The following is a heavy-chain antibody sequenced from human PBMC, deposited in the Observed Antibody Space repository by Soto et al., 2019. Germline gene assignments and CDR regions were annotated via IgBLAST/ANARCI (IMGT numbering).Heavy chain of an antibody. V-gene: IGHV3-74*01. CDR1: GFTFSNYW. D-gene: IGHD3-10*01. Sequence: EVQLVESGGGLVQPGGSLRLSCAASGFTFSNYWMHWVRQAPGKGLVWVSRINSDGSSINYADSVKGQFTISRDNAKNTLYLQMSSLRAEDTAVYYCGRGASGCDRLDYWGQGALVTVSS. J-gene: IGHJ4*02. CDR3: GRGASGCDRLDY. CDR2: INSDGSSI.